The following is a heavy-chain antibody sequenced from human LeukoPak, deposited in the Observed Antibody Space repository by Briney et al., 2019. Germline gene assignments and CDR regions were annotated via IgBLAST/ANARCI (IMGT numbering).Heavy chain of an antibody. Sequence: PSETLSLTCAVYGGSFSGYYWSWIRQPPGKGLEWIGEINHSGSTNYNPSLKSRVTISVDTSKNQFSLKLSSVTAADTAVYYCARDPRFGELLHYYFDYWGQGTLVTVSS. J-gene: IGHJ4*02. CDR1: GGSFSGYY. D-gene: IGHD3-10*01. V-gene: IGHV4-34*01. CDR2: INHSGST. CDR3: ARDPRFGELLHYYFDY.